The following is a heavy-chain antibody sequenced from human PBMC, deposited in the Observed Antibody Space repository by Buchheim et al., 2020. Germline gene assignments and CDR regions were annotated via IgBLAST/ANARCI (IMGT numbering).Heavy chain of an antibody. J-gene: IGHJ4*02. Sequence: EVQLVESGGGLVKPGGSLRLSCTASGFTFSRYNMNWVRQAPGKGLEWVSCISSRSTYIYYADSVKGRFTISRDNAKNSLYLQMNSLRAEDTAVYYCARDSSPVDYLFGGGDYWGQGIL. CDR3: ARDSSPVDYLFGGGDY. V-gene: IGHV3-21*06. D-gene: IGHD3-16*01. CDR1: GFTFSRYN. CDR2: ISSRSTYI.